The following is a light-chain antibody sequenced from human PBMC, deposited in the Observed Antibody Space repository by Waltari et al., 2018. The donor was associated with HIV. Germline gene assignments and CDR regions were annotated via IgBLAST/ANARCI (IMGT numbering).Light chain of an antibody. CDR1: DRDFGLYTF. J-gene: IGLJ3*02. CDR2: DVD. CDR3: ASFTGDSTVM. Sequence: AVTQPASVSGLPGQSTTLSCTRGDRDFGLYTFVSWYQQHSGKPPRLILYDVDRRASGVSDRFSGSMSGNTASLTISGLRAEDEAHYYCASFTGDSTVMFGGGTEVTVL. V-gene: IGLV2-14*03.